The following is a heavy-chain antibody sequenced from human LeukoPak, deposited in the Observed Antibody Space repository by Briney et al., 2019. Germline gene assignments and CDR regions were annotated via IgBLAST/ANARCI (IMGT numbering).Heavy chain of an antibody. D-gene: IGHD3-10*01. CDR3: ARTPRGLPSFNWFDP. CDR2: INPSGGST. Sequence: ASVKVSCKASGYTFTSYYMHWVRQAPGQGLEWMGIINPSGGSTSYAQKLQGRVTMTTDTSTTTAYMELRSLKSDDTAVYYCARTPRGLPSFNWFDPWGQGTLVTVSS. J-gene: IGHJ5*02. CDR1: GYTFTSYY. V-gene: IGHV1-46*01.